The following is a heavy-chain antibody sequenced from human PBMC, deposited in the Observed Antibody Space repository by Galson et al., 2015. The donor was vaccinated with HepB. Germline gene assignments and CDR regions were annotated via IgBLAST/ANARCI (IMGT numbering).Heavy chain of an antibody. CDR1: GFTFSDHY. J-gene: IGHJ2*01. CDR2: TRSKANSYTT. CDR3: ARENMVRGILNYWYFDL. D-gene: IGHD3-10*01. Sequence: SLRLSCAASGFTFSDHYMDWVRQAPGKGLEWVGRTRSKANSYTTEYAASVKGRFTISRDDSKNSLYLQMNNLKTEDTAMYYCARENMVRGILNYWYFDLWGRGTLVTVSS. V-gene: IGHV3-72*01.